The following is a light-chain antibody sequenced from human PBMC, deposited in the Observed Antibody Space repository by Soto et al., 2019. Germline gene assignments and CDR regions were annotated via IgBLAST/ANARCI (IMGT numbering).Light chain of an antibody. J-gene: IGLJ3*02. CDR2: GNT. CDR3: QSYDNSLSGWV. Sequence: QAVVTQPASVSGAAGQRVTISCTGSSTNFGAGYDVHWYQQLPGTAPKVLIYGNTNRPSGVPDRFSGSKSGTSASLAITGLQAEDEADYYCQSYDNSLSGWVFGGGTKLTVL. V-gene: IGLV1-40*01. CDR1: STNFGAGYD.